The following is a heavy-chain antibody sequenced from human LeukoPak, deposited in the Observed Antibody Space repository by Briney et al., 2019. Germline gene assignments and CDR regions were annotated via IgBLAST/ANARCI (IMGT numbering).Heavy chain of an antibody. J-gene: IGHJ4*02. Sequence: PGGSLRLSCAASGFTVSSNYMSWVRQAPGKGLEWVSVIYSGGSTYYADSVKGRFTISRDNSKNTLYLQMNSLRAEDTAVYYCARGGGFWSGYYYYFDYWGQGTLVTVSS. CDR1: GFTVSSNY. CDR3: ARGGGFWSGYYYYFDY. V-gene: IGHV3-66*01. CDR2: IYSGGST. D-gene: IGHD3-3*01.